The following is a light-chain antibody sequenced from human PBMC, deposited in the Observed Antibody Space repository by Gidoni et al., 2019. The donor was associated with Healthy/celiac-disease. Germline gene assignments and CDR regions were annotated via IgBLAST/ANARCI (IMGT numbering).Light chain of an antibody. CDR3: CSYAGSYTRV. Sequence: QSALTQPRSVSGSPGQSVTISCTGTSSDVGCCNYVSWYQQHPGKAPKLMIYDVSKRPSGVPDRFSGSKSGNTASLTISGLQAEDEADYYCCSYAGSYTRVFGGGTKLTVL. V-gene: IGLV2-11*01. CDR2: DVS. CDR1: SSDVGCCNY. J-gene: IGLJ3*02.